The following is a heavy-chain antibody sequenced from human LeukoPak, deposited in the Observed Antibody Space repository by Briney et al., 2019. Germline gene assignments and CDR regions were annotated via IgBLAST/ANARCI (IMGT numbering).Heavy chain of an antibody. J-gene: IGHJ4*02. V-gene: IGHV1-2*02. CDR1: GYTFTAYS. CDR2: INPNSGDT. D-gene: IGHD6-13*01. Sequence: ASVKVSCKASGYTFTAYSMHWVRQAPGQGLEYMGWINPNSGDTNYAQKFQGRVTMTRDTSMSTAYMELSGLRSDDTAVYYCARDIGAAAADGAADCWGQGTLVTVSS. CDR3: ARDIGAAAADGAADC.